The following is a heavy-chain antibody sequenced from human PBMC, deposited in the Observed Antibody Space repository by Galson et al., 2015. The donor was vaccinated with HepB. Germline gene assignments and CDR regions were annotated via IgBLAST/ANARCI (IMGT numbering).Heavy chain of an antibody. V-gene: IGHV4-59*01. CDR1: GGSISSYY. CDR2: IYYSGST. Sequence: ETLSLTCTVSGGSISSYYWSWIRQPPGKGLEWIGYIYYSGSTNYNPSLESRVTISVDTSKNQFSLKLSSVTAADTAVYYCARHTAQWLGGCFDYWGQGTLVTVSS. CDR3: ARHTAQWLGGCFDY. J-gene: IGHJ4*02. D-gene: IGHD6-19*01.